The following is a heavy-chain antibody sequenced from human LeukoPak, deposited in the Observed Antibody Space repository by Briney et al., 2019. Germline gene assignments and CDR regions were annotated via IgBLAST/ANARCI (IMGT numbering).Heavy chain of an antibody. CDR2: ISGSGGST. CDR3: AKENYYDSSGYHLGDY. Sequence: PGGSLRLSCAASGFTFSSYAMSWVRQAPGKGLEWVSAISGSGGSTCYADSVKGRFTISRDNSKNTLYLQMNSLRAEDTAVYYCAKENYYDSSGYHLGDYWGQGTLVTVSS. V-gene: IGHV3-23*01. CDR1: GFTFSSYA. D-gene: IGHD3-22*01. J-gene: IGHJ4*02.